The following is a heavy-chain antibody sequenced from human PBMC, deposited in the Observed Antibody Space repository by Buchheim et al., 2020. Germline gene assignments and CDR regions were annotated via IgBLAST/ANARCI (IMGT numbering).Heavy chain of an antibody. D-gene: IGHD5-24*01. CDR1: GFTFSDYY. CDR3: ARDSADGYNYFPDY. CDR2: ISSIGTI. Sequence: QVQLVESGGGLVKPGGSLRLSCAASGFTFSDYYMSWIRQAPGKGLEWVSYISSIGTIDYADSVKGRFTLSRDNATNSLYLQMNSLRAEDTAVYYCARDSADGYNYFPDYWGQGTL. V-gene: IGHV3-11*01. J-gene: IGHJ4*02.